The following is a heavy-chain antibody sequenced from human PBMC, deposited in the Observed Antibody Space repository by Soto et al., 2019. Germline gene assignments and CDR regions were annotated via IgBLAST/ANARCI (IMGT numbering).Heavy chain of an antibody. CDR2: IYYSGGT. Sequence: SETLSLTCTVSGGSISSSSYYWGWIRQPPGKGLEWIGSIYYSGGTYYNPSLKSRVTISVDTSKNQFSLKLSSVTAADTAVYYCARRFTIFGVVSWFDPWGQGTLVTVSS. CDR1: GGSISSSSYY. V-gene: IGHV4-39*01. J-gene: IGHJ5*02. CDR3: ARRFTIFGVVSWFDP. D-gene: IGHD3-3*01.